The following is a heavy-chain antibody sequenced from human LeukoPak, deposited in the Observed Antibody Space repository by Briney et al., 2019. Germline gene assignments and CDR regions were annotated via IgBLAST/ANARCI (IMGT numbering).Heavy chain of an antibody. V-gene: IGHV3-33*08. Sequence: GGSLRLSCAASGFTFRSYAMHWVRQAPGKGLEWVAVIWYDGSNKYYADSVKGRFTISRDNSKNTLYLQMNSLRAEDTAVYYCARETGYCSSTSCESNFDYWGQGTLVTVSS. CDR3: ARETGYCSSTSCESNFDY. D-gene: IGHD2-2*01. CDR1: GFTFRSYA. CDR2: IWYDGSNK. J-gene: IGHJ4*02.